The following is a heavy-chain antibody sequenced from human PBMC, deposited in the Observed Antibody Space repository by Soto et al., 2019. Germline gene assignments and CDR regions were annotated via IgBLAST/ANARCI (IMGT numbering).Heavy chain of an antibody. J-gene: IGHJ4*02. Sequence: GGSLRLSCAASGFTFSCCAMSWVRQAPGKGPEWVSTIHGGAVYKHYTDSVKGRFTISRDNSGNTLYLQMNSLRTDDTVVYYCARALDFWSAYFDYWGQGSLVTVSS. CDR1: GFTFSCCA. D-gene: IGHD3-3*01. CDR2: IHGGAVYK. V-gene: IGHV3-23*01. CDR3: ARALDFWSAYFDY.